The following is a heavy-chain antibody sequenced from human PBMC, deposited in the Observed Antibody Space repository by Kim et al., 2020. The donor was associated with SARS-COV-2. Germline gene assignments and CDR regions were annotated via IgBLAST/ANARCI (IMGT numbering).Heavy chain of an antibody. Sequence: SETLSLTCAVSGGSISSSNWWSWVRQPPGKGLEWIGEIYHSGSTNYNPSLKSRVTISVDKSKNQFSLKLSSVTAADTAVYYCASYKRYCSSTSCYGGGYYYYGMDVWGQGTTVTVSS. CDR1: GGSISSSNW. D-gene: IGHD2-2*01. J-gene: IGHJ6*02. CDR3: ASYKRYCSSTSCYGGGYYYYGMDV. V-gene: IGHV4-4*02. CDR2: IYHSGST.